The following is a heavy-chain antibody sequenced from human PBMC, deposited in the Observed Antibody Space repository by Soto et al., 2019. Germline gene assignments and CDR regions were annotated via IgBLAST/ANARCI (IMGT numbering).Heavy chain of an antibody. CDR2: ISAYNGNT. V-gene: IGHV1-18*01. D-gene: IGHD3-10*01. J-gene: IGHJ4*02. CDR1: GYTFTSYG. Sequence: ASVKVSCKASGYTFTSYGISWVRQAPGQGLEWMGWISAYNGNTNYAQKLQGRVTMTTDTSTSTAYMELRSLRSDDTAVYYCARDRWFGDDTPPPLDYWGQGTLVTVSS. CDR3: ARDRWFGDDTPPPLDY.